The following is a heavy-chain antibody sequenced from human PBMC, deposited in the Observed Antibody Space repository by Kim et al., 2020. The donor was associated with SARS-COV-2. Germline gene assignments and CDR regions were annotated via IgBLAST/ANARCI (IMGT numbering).Heavy chain of an antibody. J-gene: IGHJ3*02. CDR1: GGSISSGGYY. CDR2: IYYSGST. D-gene: IGHD2-21*02. CDR3: ARVGPIVVVTAMTGDAFDI. V-gene: IGHV4-31*03. Sequence: SETLSLTCTVSGGSISSGGYYWSWIRQHPGKGLEWIGYIYYSGSTYYNPSLKSRVTISVDTSKNQFSLKLSSVTAADTAVYYCARVGPIVVVTAMTGDAFDIWGQGTMVTVSS.